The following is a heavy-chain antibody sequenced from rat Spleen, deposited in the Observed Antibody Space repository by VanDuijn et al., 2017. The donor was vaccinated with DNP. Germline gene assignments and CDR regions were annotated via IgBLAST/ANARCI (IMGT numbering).Heavy chain of an antibody. CDR3: ARMYTTDYYWYFDF. CDR2: ITNTGGST. V-gene: IGHV5-31*01. Sequence: EVQLVESGGGLVQPGGSLRLSCVASGFTFNNYWMTWIRQAPGKGLAWISSITNTGGSTYYLDSVRGRFTVSRDNAKSTLYLQMNSLRSEDTATYYCARMYTTDYYWYFDFWGPGTMVTVSS. J-gene: IGHJ1*01. CDR1: GFTFNNYW. D-gene: IGHD1-6*01.